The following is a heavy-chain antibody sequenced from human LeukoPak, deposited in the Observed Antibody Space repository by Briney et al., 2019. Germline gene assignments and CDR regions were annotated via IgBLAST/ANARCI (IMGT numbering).Heavy chain of an antibody. J-gene: IGHJ4*02. CDR1: GGSFSGYY. CDR3: ASRGITMVRGVYTFDY. V-gene: IGHV4-34*01. D-gene: IGHD3-10*01. Sequence: SETLSLTCAVYGGSFSGYYWSWIRQPPGKGLEWIGEINHSGSTNYNPSLKSRVTISVDTSKNQFSLKLSSVTAADTAVYYCASRGITMVRGVYTFDYWGQGNLVTVSS. CDR2: INHSGST.